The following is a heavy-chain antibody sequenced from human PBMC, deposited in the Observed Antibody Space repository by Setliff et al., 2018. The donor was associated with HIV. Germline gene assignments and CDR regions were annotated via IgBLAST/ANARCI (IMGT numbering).Heavy chain of an antibody. Sequence: AGGSLRLSCAASGIRFGTYAMHWVRQAPGKGLEWVSGIIWNSVGIAYADSVKGRFTISRDNAKNSLYLQMNSLRAEDTALYYCASRASHGAFDMWGQGTMVTVSS. V-gene: IGHV3-9*01. J-gene: IGHJ3*02. CDR1: GIRFGTYA. CDR2: IIWNSVGI. CDR3: ASRASHGAFDM.